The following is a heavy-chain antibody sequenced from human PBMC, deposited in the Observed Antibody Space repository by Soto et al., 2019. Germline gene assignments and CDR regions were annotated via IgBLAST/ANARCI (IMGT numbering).Heavy chain of an antibody. CDR1: GYTFTSYG. J-gene: IGHJ4*02. CDR3: AIEDGYCSGGSCYSFDN. D-gene: IGHD2-15*01. Sequence: QVQLVQSGAEVKKPGASVKVSCKASGYTFTSYGISWVRQAPGQGLEWMGWISAYNGNTNYAQKLQGRVTMTTDTSTSTAYMELRSLRSDDTAVNYCAIEDGYCSGGSCYSFDNWGQRTVVTVSS. V-gene: IGHV1-18*01. CDR2: ISAYNGNT.